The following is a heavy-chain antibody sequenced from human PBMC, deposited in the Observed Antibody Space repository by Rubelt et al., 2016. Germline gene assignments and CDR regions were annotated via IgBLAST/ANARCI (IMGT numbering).Heavy chain of an antibody. J-gene: IGHJ3*02. CDR2: INHSGST. D-gene: IGHD3-10*01. V-gene: IGHV4-39*07. CDR3: ARAGLVCTMVRGARPWCAFDI. Sequence: ETLSLTCTVSGGSISSSSYYWSWIRQPPGKGLEWIGEINHSGSTNYNPSLKIRVTISVETSKNQFSLKLSSVTAADTAVYYCARAGLVCTMVRGARPWCAFDIWGQGTMVTVSS. CDR1: GGSISSSSYY.